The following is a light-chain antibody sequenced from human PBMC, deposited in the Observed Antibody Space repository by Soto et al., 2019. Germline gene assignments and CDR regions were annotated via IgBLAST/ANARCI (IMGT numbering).Light chain of an antibody. CDR3: QSYDSSLRV. V-gene: IGLV1-40*01. J-gene: IGLJ1*01. Sequence: QSVLTQPPSVSGAPGQRVTISCTGSSSNIGAGYDVHWYQQLPGTAPKLLIYGNSNRPSGVPDRFSGSKSGTSASPAITGLQAEDEPDYYCQSYDSSLRVFGTGTKVTVL. CDR1: SSNIGAGYD. CDR2: GNS.